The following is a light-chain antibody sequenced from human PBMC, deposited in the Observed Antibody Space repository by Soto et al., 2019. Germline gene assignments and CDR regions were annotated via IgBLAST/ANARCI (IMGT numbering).Light chain of an antibody. CDR2: HAS. J-gene: IGKJ1*01. CDR1: QSVSSSF. V-gene: IGKV3-20*01. Sequence: EIVLTQSPGTLSLSPGERAILSCRASQSVSSSFLAWYQQKPGQAPRLLFYHASRRATGTPDRFSVSGSGTDFTLTISRLEPGDFAVYYCQQYGSSPWTFAQGTKVDI. CDR3: QQYGSSPWT.